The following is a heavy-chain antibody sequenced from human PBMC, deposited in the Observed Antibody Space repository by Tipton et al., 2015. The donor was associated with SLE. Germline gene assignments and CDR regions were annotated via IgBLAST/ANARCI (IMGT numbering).Heavy chain of an antibody. CDR2: IHRGGNT. CDR3: VRDLTGGYALYAFDV. V-gene: IGHV4-31*02. D-gene: IGHD7-27*01. CDR1: GASISSGHSY. J-gene: IGHJ3*01. Sequence: LRLSCTVSGASISSGHSYWGWIRQYPGKGLEWIGSIHRGGNTYSNPSLKSRLTLSVDLSQNQFSLKLTSLTAADTALYYCVRDLTGGYALYAFDVWGQGTLVTVSS.